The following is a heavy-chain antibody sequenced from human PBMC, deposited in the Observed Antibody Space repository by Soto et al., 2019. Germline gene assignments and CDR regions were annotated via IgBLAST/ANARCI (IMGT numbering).Heavy chain of an antibody. V-gene: IGHV5-10-1*01. J-gene: IGHJ5*02. D-gene: IGHD2-2*01. CDR1: GYTFTKYY. CDR3: ARTVGVIVSAADFDP. CDR2: IDPSDSYT. Sequence: GESLKISCEASGYTFTKYYITWVRQMPGKGLEWMGKIDPSDSYTTYSPSFQGHVTMSVDQSINTAFLQWSSLEASDTAMYYCARTVGVIVSAADFDPWGQGTLVAAST.